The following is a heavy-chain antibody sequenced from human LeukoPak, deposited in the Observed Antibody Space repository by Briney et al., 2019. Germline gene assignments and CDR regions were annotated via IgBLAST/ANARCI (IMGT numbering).Heavy chain of an antibody. J-gene: IGHJ6*02. Sequence: SETLSLTCTVSGGSIRSDDYYWSWIRQPPGKGLEGSGYIFYTGNTHYNPSLHSRVTFSVDTSKTQFSLKLSSVTAADTAVYFCATVVVVAATNYYYYATDVWGQGTTVTVSS. D-gene: IGHD2-15*01. V-gene: IGHV4-30-4*01. CDR2: IFYTGNT. CDR3: ATVVVVAATNYYYYATDV. CDR1: GGSIRSDDYY.